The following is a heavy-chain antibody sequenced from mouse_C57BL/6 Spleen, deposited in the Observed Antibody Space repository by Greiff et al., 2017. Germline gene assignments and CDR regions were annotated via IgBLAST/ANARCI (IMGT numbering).Heavy chain of an antibody. D-gene: IGHD1-1*01. J-gene: IGHJ2*01. Sequence: VQLQQSGAELVRPGASVKLSCTASGFNIKDDYMHWVKQRPEQGLEWIGWIDPENGDTEYASKFQGKATITADTSSNTAYLQLSSLTSEDTAVDYCTRPGHYYDRSFDDWGKGTTLTVSS. CDR2: IDPENGDT. V-gene: IGHV14-4*01. CDR1: GFNIKDDY. CDR3: TRPGHYYDRSFDD.